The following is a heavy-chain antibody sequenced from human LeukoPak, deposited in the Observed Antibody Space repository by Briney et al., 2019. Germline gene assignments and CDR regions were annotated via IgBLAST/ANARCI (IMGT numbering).Heavy chain of an antibody. CDR2: ISYDGSNK. CDR1: GFTFSSYA. V-gene: IGHV3-30-3*01. D-gene: IGHD2-15*01. Sequence: GGSLGLSCAASGFTFSSYAMHWVRQAPGKGLEWVAVISYDGSNKYYADSVKGRFTISRDNSKNTLYLQMNSLRAEDTAVYYCARDNMVAAYNWFDPWGQGTLVTVSS. CDR3: ARDNMVAAYNWFDP. J-gene: IGHJ5*02.